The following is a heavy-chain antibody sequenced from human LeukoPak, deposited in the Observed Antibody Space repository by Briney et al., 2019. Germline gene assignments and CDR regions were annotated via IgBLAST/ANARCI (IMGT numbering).Heavy chain of an antibody. CDR3: AKASLSSSWSLFDY. CDR2: ISWNSGSI. J-gene: IGHJ4*02. D-gene: IGHD6-13*01. CDR1: GFTFSSYG. Sequence: GGSLRLSCAASGFTFSSYGMHWVRQAPGKGLEWVSGISWNSGSIGYADSVKGRFTISRDNAKNSLYLQMNSLRAEDTALYYCAKASLSSSWSLFDYWGQGTLVTVSS. V-gene: IGHV3-9*01.